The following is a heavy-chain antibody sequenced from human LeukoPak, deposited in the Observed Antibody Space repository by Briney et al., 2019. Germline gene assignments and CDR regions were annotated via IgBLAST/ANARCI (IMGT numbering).Heavy chain of an antibody. Sequence: ASVKVSCKASGYTFIGYYMHWVRQAPGQGLEWMGWISAYNGNTNYAQKLQGRVTMTTDTSTSTAYMELRSLRSDDTAVYYCARVQPPATVTTDWGQGTLVTVSS. CDR1: GYTFIGYY. CDR2: ISAYNGNT. D-gene: IGHD4-17*01. V-gene: IGHV1-18*04. J-gene: IGHJ4*02. CDR3: ARVQPPATVTTD.